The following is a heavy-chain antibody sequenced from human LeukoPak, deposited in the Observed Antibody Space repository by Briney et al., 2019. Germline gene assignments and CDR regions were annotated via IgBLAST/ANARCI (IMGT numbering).Heavy chain of an antibody. J-gene: IGHJ5*02. Sequence: ASVKVSCKASGYTFTSYDINWVRQATGQGLEWMGWMNPNSGKTGYAQKFQGRVTMTRNTSISTAYMELSSLRSEDTAVYYCARVPPHRRSSSSLSWFDPWGQGTLVTVSS. CDR2: MNPNSGKT. D-gene: IGHD6-6*01. V-gene: IGHV1-8*01. CDR3: ARVPPHRRSSSSLSWFDP. CDR1: GYTFTSYD.